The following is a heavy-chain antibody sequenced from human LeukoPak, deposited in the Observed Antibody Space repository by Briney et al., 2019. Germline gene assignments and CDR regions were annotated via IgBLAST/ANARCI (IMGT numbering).Heavy chain of an antibody. V-gene: IGHV3-7*01. D-gene: IGHD7-27*01. CDR3: AREEPGDLGQAFHY. J-gene: IGHJ4*02. Sequence: GGSLRLSCAASGFSFSSYWMSWVRQAPGKGLEWVANIKQDGSEMYYVDSVKGRFTISRDNAKNSLYLQMNSLRVDDTAVYYCAREEPGDLGQAFHYWGQGTLVTVSS. CDR2: IKQDGSEM. CDR1: GFSFSSYW.